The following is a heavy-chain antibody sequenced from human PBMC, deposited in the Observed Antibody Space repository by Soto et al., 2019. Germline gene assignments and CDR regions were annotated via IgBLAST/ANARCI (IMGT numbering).Heavy chain of an antibody. V-gene: IGHV5-51*01. CDR3: GAQDCSSANCIWGHYYQGLDV. D-gene: IGHD2-2*01. Sequence: GESLKISFQASGYSFSKYLICWVRQVPVKGLEWMGIIYPSDSDIRYSPSFQGQVTISVDKSTNTTYLQWTSLQASDTAMYYCGAQDCSSANCIWGHYYQGLDVWGGGNKFAVCS. J-gene: IGHJ6*04. CDR1: GYSFSKYL. CDR2: IYPSDSDI.